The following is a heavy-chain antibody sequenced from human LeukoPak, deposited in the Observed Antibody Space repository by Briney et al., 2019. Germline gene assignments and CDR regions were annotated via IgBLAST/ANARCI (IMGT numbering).Heavy chain of an antibody. CDR3: ARTIARYGLDY. V-gene: IGHV3-30*04. Sequence: PGRSLRLSCAASGFTFSSYAMHWVRQAPGKGLEWVAVISYDGSNKYYADSVKGRFTISRDNSKNTLYLQMNSLRAEDTAVYYCARTIARYGLDYWGQGTLVTVSS. D-gene: IGHD5-18*01. CDR1: GFTFSSYA. CDR2: ISYDGSNK. J-gene: IGHJ4*02.